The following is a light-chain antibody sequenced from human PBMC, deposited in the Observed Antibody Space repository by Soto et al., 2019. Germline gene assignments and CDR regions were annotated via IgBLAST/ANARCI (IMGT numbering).Light chain of an antibody. J-gene: IGKJ1*01. CDR2: AAS. CDR3: QDYGTSWT. Sequence: EIVMTQSPDTLSVSPGERATLSCRASQSVSSNKLAWYQQKPGQAPRLLIYAASSRATGIPDRFSGSGSGTDFTLTINRLEPEDFAVYYCQDYGTSWTFGQGTKVDIK. CDR1: QSVSSNK. V-gene: IGKV3-20*01.